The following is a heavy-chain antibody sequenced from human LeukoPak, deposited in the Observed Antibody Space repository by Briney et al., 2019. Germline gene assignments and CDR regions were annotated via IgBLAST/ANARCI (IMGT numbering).Heavy chain of an antibody. D-gene: IGHD2-15*01. J-gene: IGHJ4*02. CDR1: GGSISSYY. Sequence: PSETLSLTCTVSGGSISSYYWSWIRQPPGKGLEWVSGINWNGGSTGYADSVKGRFTISRDNAKNSLYLQMNSLRAEDTALYYCARDKGGYCSGGSCYRYDHFDYWGQGTLVTVSS. CDR2: INWNGGST. CDR3: ARDKGGYCSGGSCYRYDHFDY. V-gene: IGHV3-20*04.